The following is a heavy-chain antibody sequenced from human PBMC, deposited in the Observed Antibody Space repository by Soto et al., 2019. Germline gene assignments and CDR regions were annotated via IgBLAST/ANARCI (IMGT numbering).Heavy chain of an antibody. D-gene: IGHD6-13*01. J-gene: IGHJ4*02. CDR2: ISGSGGST. CDR3: AKYGSSSWYSGGPFDY. V-gene: IGHV3-23*01. Sequence: EVQLLESGGGLVQPGGSLRLSCAASGFTFSSYAMSWVRQAPGKGLEWVSAISGSGGSTYYADSVKGRFTISRDNSKNTLYLQMNSLRAEDTAVYYCAKYGSSSWYSGGPFDYWGQGTLVTVSS. CDR1: GFTFSSYA.